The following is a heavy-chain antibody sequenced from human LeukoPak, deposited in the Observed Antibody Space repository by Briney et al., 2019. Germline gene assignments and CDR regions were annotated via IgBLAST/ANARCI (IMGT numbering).Heavy chain of an antibody. CDR2: IYTSGTI. V-gene: IGHV4-4*07. CDR3: ARMGAIAGASANPDH. Sequence: PSETLSLTCTVSGGSISSYYWSWIRQPAGTALEWIGRIYTSGTITYNPSLKSRVTMSVDTSKSQFSLKLSSVTAADTAVYYCARMGAIAGASANPDHWGQGTLVTVSS. J-gene: IGHJ4*02. D-gene: IGHD4/OR15-4a*01. CDR1: GGSISSYY.